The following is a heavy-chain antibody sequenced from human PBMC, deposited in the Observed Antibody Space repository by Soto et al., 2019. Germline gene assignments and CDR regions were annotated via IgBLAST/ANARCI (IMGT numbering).Heavy chain of an antibody. D-gene: IGHD4-4*01. Sequence: ASVKVSCKASGGTFSSYAISWVRQAPGQGLEWMGGIIPIFGTANYAQKFQGRVTITADESTSTAYMELSSLRSEDTAVYYCARPRGDDYSNYYYYYYGMDVWGQGTTVTVS. CDR2: IIPIFGTA. CDR3: ARPRGDDYSNYYYYYYGMDV. V-gene: IGHV1-69*13. J-gene: IGHJ6*02. CDR1: GGTFSSYA.